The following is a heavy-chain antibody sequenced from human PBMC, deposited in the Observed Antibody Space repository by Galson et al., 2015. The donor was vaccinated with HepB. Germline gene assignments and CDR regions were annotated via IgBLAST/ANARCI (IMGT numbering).Heavy chain of an antibody. CDR3: ARPSHYGSGGICDPFES. J-gene: IGHJ5*01. V-gene: IGHV5-51*01. D-gene: IGHD3-10*01. Sequence: QSGAEVKKPGESLKISCKGSGYSFTNYWIGWVRQMPGKGLEWMGIIDPNDSDIRYSPSFQGQVTISADKSISTAYLQWSSLKASDTAMYYCARPSHYGSGGICDPFESWGQGTLVTVSS. CDR1: GYSFTNYW. CDR2: IDPNDSDI.